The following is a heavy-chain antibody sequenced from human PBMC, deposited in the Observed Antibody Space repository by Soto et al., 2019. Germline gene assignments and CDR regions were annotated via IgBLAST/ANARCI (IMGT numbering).Heavy chain of an antibody. CDR1: GYTFTGYY. CDR2: INPNSGGT. D-gene: IGHD3-22*01. J-gene: IGHJ4*02. V-gene: IGHV1-2*02. CDR3: ARDYYYDSSGNYYFDY. Sequence: GASVKVSCKASGYTFTGYYMHWVRQAPGQGLEWMGWINPNSGGTNYAQKFQGGVTMTRDTSISTAYMELSRLRSDDTAVYYCARDYYYDSSGNYYFDYWGQGTLVTVSS.